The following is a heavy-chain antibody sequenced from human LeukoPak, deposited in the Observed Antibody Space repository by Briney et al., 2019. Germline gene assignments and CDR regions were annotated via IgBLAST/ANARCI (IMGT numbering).Heavy chain of an antibody. CDR3: AREDYCSGGSCLENWFDP. CDR1: GFILGNYW. J-gene: IGHJ5*02. CDR2: INSDGSNT. D-gene: IGHD2-15*01. Sequence: GGSLRLSCAASGFILGNYWMLWVRQAPGKGPVWVSRINSDGSNTRYADSVKGRFTISRDNAKNTLYLQMNSLRDEDTAVYYCAREDYCSGGSCLENWFDPWGQGTLVTVSS. V-gene: IGHV3-74*01.